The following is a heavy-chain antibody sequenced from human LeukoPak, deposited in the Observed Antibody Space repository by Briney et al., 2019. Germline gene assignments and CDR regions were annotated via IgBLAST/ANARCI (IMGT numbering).Heavy chain of an antibody. CDR2: IYHSGST. CDR3: ARGRGHDFWSGYQDVNFDY. CDR1: GGSISSGGYY. D-gene: IGHD3-3*01. J-gene: IGHJ4*02. V-gene: IGHV4-30-2*01. Sequence: PSETLSLTCTVSGGSISSGGYYWSWIRQPPGKGLEWIGYIYHSGSTYYNPSLKSRVTISVDRSKNQFSLKLSSVTAADTAVYYCARGRGHDFWSGYQDVNFDYWGQGTLVTVSS.